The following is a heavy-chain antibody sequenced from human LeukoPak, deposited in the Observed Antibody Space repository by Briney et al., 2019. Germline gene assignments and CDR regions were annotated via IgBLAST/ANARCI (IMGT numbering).Heavy chain of an antibody. D-gene: IGHD1-14*01. CDR1: GFTFSDYI. CDR2: ISGSSSTI. CDR3: ARDQWRFGYNLGFDI. Sequence: PGGSLRLSCAASGFTFSDYIMNWVRQAPGKGLEWVSYISGSSSTIYYVDSVKGRFTISRDNAKNSLYLQMNSLRDEDTAVYYCARDQWRFGYNLGFDIWGQGTMVTVSS. V-gene: IGHV3-48*02. J-gene: IGHJ3*02.